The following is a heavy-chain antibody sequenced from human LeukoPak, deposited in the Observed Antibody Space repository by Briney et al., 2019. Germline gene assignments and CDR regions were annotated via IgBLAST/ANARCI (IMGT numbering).Heavy chain of an antibody. V-gene: IGHV4-38-2*02. D-gene: IGHD1-14*01. Sequence: SETLSLTCTVSGYSISSGYYWGWIRQPPGKGLEWIGSIYHSGSTYYNPPLKSRVTISVDTSKNQFSLKLSSVTAADTAVYYCARDLNRRALDIWGQGTMVTVSS. CDR3: ARDLNRRALDI. J-gene: IGHJ3*02. CDR2: IYHSGST. CDR1: GYSISSGYY.